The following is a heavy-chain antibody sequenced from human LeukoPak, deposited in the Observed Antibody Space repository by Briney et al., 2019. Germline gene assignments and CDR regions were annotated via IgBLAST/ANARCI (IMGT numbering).Heavy chain of an antibody. CDR3: AKGGVPFRGYLDV. CDR2: IHNDGTFG. Sequence: PGKSLTLSCTASGFTFSDFGMQWVRQAPGKGLEWVAVIHNDGTFGQYADSVKGRFTISKDNSQNILYLEMNSLRDDDTAVYYCAKGGVPFRGYLDVWGKGTTVTVS. CDR1: GFTFSDFG. V-gene: IGHV3-33*03. D-gene: IGHD3-16*01. J-gene: IGHJ6*03.